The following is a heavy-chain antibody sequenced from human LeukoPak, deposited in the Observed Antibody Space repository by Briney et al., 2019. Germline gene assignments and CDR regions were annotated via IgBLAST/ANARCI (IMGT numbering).Heavy chain of an antibody. CDR2: INPNSGGT. D-gene: IGHD6-19*01. Sequence: GASVKVSCKASGYTFTSYAMNWVRQAPGQGLEWMGWINPNSGGTNYAQKFQGRVTMTRDTSISTAYMELSRLRSDDTAVYYCARVPGIAVAGTWGQGTLVTVSS. J-gene: IGHJ4*02. CDR3: ARVPGIAVAGT. CDR1: GYTFTSYA. V-gene: IGHV1-2*02.